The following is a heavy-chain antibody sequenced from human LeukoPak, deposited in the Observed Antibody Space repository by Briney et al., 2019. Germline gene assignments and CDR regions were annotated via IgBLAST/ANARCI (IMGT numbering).Heavy chain of an antibody. J-gene: IGHJ4*02. D-gene: IGHD1-26*01. CDR3: ARLSGSFLDY. CDR2: IWYDGSNK. CDR1: GFTFSSNG. V-gene: IGHV3-33*01. Sequence: GRSLRLSCAASGFTFSSNGMHWVRQAPGKGLEWVALIWYDGSNKYYADSVKGRFIISRDNSKNALYLQMNSLRAEDTALYYCARLSGSFLDYWGQGTLVTVSS.